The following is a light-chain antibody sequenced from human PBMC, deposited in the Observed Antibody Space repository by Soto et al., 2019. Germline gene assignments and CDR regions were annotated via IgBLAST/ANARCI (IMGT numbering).Light chain of an antibody. V-gene: IGLV2-14*03. J-gene: IGLJ2*01. CDR3: SSYTSSNTEV. CDR1: SSDVGGYNS. CDR2: DVT. Sequence: QSALTQPASVSGSPGQSITISCTGTSSDVGGYNSVSWYQQHPGKAPKLIIYDVTYRPSGVSNRFSGSKSGNTASLTISGLQAEDEADYYCSSYTSSNTEVFGGGTKVTVL.